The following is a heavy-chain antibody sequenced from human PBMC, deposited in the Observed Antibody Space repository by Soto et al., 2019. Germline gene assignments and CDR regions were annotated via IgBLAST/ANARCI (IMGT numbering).Heavy chain of an antibody. V-gene: IGHV3-23*01. CDR2: ISGSPSST. J-gene: IGHJ4*02. Sequence: GGSLRLSCAASGFTFSTYAMSWVRQAPGKGLEWVSAISGSPSSTYYADSVKGRFTISRDNSKNTLYLQMSSLRAEDTAVYYCAKVFYYYDSSGYYYFDYWGQGTLVTVSS. D-gene: IGHD3-22*01. CDR1: GFTFSTYA. CDR3: AKVFYYYDSSGYYYFDY.